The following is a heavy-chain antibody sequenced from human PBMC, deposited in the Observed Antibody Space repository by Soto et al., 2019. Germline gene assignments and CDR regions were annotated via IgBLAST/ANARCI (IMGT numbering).Heavy chain of an antibody. D-gene: IGHD5-18*01. CDR2: IYYSGST. J-gene: IGHJ4*02. CDR1: GVSISSGDYY. CDR3: ASTRYGYTIYDY. Sequence: LSLTSTGSGVSISSGDYYWSWIRHPPGKGLERIGCIYYSGSTYYNPSLKSRVTISVDTSKCQFSLKLSSVTAADTVVYYFASTRYGYTIYDYWGKGTLVTVSS. V-gene: IGHV4-30-4*01.